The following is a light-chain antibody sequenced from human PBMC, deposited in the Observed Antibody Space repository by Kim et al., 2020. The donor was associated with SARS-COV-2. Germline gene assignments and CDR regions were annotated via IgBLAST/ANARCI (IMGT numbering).Light chain of an antibody. Sequence: ASVGDRVTITCQASQDISTYLSWYQQKPGRAPKLLIYDASNLETGVPSRLRGRGSGTDFTFTISGLQPEDIGTYYCQQYGDLPYTFGQGTKVDIK. V-gene: IGKV1-33*01. CDR3: QQYGDLPYT. CDR1: QDISTY. J-gene: IGKJ2*01. CDR2: DAS.